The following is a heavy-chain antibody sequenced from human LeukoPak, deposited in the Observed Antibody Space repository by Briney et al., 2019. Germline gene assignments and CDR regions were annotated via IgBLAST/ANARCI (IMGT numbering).Heavy chain of an antibody. D-gene: IGHD6-13*01. CDR1: GYTFTTYD. V-gene: IGHV1-8*01. Sequence: ASAKVSCKASGYTFTTYDINWVRQATGQGLEWMGWVNPNSGNTGYAQKFQGRVTMTRNTSIRTAYMELSSLRSEDTAVYYCARGRDSSSWSSYYYMDVWGKGTTVTISS. CDR3: ARGRDSSSWSSYYYMDV. CDR2: VNPNSGNT. J-gene: IGHJ6*03.